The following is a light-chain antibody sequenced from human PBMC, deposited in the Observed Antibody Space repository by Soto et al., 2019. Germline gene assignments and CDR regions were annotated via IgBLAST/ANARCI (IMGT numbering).Light chain of an antibody. J-gene: IGKJ1*01. CDR2: AAS. CDR1: QSISSY. V-gene: IGKV1-39*01. Sequence: DLQMHQSPSSLSAGVGDRVTISRRASQSISSYLNWTQLKPGKAPNLLSYAASSLHSGVPSRFTGSGSGTEFTLTISSLQPDDFATYYCQHSNSYSEAVGQGAKVDIK. CDR3: QHSNSYSEA.